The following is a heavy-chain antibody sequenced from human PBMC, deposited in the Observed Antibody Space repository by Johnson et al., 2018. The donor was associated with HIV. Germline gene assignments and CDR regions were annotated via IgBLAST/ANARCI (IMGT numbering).Heavy chain of an antibody. CDR1: GFTFDDYG. D-gene: IGHD2-15*01. J-gene: IGHJ3*01. CDR2: INWNGGST. Sequence: EVQLVESGGGVALPGGSLRLSCAASGFTFDDYGMNWVRQAPGKGLEWVSGINWNGGSTGYADSVKGRFTISRDNAKNSLFLQMNSLRAEDTALYYCVREGRYGSGGSCYWAFELWGQGTMVTGSS. V-gene: IGHV3-20*04. CDR3: VREGRYGSGGSCYWAFEL.